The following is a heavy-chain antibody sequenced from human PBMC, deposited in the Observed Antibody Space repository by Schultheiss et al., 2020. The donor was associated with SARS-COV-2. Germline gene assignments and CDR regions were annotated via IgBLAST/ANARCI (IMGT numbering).Heavy chain of an antibody. J-gene: IGHJ2*01. V-gene: IGHV4-4*02. CDR3: ARGALGYCTGGVCPPWYFDL. CDR2: INHSGST. Sequence: SETLSLTCAVSGGSISSSNWWSWVRQPPGKGLEWIGEINHSGSTNYNPSLKSRVTISVDTSKNQFSLKLSSVTAADTAVYYCARGALGYCTGGVCPPWYFDLWGRGTLVTVAS. CDR1: GGSISSSNW. D-gene: IGHD2-8*02.